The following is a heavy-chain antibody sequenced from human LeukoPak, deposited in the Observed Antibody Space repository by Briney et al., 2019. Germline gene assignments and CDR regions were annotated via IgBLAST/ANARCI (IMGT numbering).Heavy chain of an antibody. CDR1: GGTFSSYA. CDR3: AREAAAGPNWFDP. CDR2: IIPIFGTA. J-gene: IGHJ5*02. V-gene: IGHV1-69*01. Sequence: ASVKVSCKASGGTFSSYAISWVRLAPGQGLEWMGGIIPIFGTANYTQKFQGRVTITADESTSTAYMELSSLRSEDTAVYYCAREAAAGPNWFDPWGQGTLVTVSS. D-gene: IGHD6-13*01.